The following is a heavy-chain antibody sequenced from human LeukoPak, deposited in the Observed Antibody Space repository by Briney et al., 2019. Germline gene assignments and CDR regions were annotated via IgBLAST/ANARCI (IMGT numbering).Heavy chain of an antibody. CDR2: IYPGDSDT. Sequence: GESLKISCKESGFSLTNYWIGWVRQVPGKGLDWMGIIYPGDSDTRYSPSFQGQVTISADKSINTAHLQWSSLKASDTAMYYCARQYCGGDCYPEPDAFDIWGQGTMVTVSS. CDR3: ARQYCGGDCYPEPDAFDI. CDR1: GFSLTNYW. D-gene: IGHD2-21*02. V-gene: IGHV5-51*01. J-gene: IGHJ3*02.